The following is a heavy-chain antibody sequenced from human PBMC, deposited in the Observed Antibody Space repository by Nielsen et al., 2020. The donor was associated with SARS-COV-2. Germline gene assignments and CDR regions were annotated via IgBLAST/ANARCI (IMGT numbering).Heavy chain of an antibody. Sequence: GESLKISCAASGFTFSSYGMHWVRQAPGKGLEWVAVISYDGSNKYYADSVKGRFTISRDNSKNTLYLQMNSLRAEDTAVYYCARGKEKSSSWYERLYYYYYMDVWGKGTTVTVSS. CDR1: GFTFSSYG. CDR2: ISYDGSNK. V-gene: IGHV3-30*19. CDR3: ARGKEKSSSWYERLYYYYYMDV. J-gene: IGHJ6*03. D-gene: IGHD6-13*01.